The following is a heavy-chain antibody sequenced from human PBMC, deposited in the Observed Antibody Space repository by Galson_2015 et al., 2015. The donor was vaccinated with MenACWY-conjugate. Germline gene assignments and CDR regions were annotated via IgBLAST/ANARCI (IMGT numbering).Heavy chain of an antibody. CDR3: VRDRGDTVAVIPADYFDY. Sequence: SLRLSCAVSGFTFTRHWMRWVRQVPGKGLVWVSRISRDGTSTTYADSVKGRFTISRDNAKNTLYLQMSSLRVEDTAMYYCVRDRGDTVAVIPADYFDYWGQGTLVTVS. D-gene: IGHD2-15*01. V-gene: IGHV3-74*01. J-gene: IGHJ4*02. CDR2: ISRDGTST. CDR1: GFTFTRHW.